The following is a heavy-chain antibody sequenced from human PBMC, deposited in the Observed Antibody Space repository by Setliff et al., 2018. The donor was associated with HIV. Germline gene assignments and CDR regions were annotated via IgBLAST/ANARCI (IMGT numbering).Heavy chain of an antibody. CDR1: GGTFSSYA. CDR3: ARGPDSSGERPFDI. Sequence: SVKVSCKASGGTFSSYAISWVRQAPGQGLEWMGGIIPILGIANYAQKFQGRVTITTDESTSTAYMEPSSLRSEDTAVYYCARGPDSSGERPFDIWGQGTMVTVSS. D-gene: IGHD3-22*01. J-gene: IGHJ3*02. CDR2: IIPILGIA. V-gene: IGHV1-69*10.